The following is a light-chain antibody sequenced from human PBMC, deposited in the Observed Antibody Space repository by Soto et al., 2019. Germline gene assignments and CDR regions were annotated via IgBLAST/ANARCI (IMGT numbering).Light chain of an antibody. V-gene: IGKV4-1*01. CDR1: QSVLYSSNNKNY. J-gene: IGKJ4*01. Sequence: DIVMTQSPDSLAVSLGERATINCKSSQSVLYSSNNKNYLAWYQQKPGQPPKLLIYWASTRESGVPDRFSGSGSGTDFTLTISSLQAEDVAVYYCQQYNEWPPPTFGGGTKVEIK. CDR3: QQYNEWPPPT. CDR2: WAS.